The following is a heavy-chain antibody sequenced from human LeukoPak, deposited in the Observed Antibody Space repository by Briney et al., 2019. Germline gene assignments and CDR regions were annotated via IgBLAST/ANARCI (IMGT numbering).Heavy chain of an antibody. CDR1: GFTFSDYY. CDR3: ARGNRPPDY. Sequence: PGGSLTLSCAASGFTFSDYYMSWIRQAPGKGLEWVSYISGSSKYINYADSVKGRFTISRDNAKNSLYLQMNSLRAEDTAVYYCARGNRPPDYWGQGTLVTVSS. J-gene: IGHJ4*02. CDR2: ISGSSKYI. V-gene: IGHV3-11*06.